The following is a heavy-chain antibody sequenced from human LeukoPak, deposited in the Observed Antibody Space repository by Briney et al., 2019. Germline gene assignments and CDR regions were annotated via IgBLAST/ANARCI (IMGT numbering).Heavy chain of an antibody. J-gene: IGHJ4*02. Sequence: ASVKVSCKISGYTLTELAMHWVRLAPGKGLEWVGGFDPEDGETIYAQKFQGRVTMTEDTSIDTAYMELSSLRSEDTALYYCATVEREYFDTSGYYNYWGQGTLVTVSS. CDR3: ATVEREYFDTSGYYNY. V-gene: IGHV1-24*01. CDR1: GYTLTELA. D-gene: IGHD3-22*01. CDR2: FDPEDGET.